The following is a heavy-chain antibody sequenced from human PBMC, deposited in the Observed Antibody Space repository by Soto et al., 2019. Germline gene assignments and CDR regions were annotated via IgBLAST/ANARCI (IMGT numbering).Heavy chain of an antibody. CDR3: ARGGLIIVVGAGDAFDI. CDR1: GYTFTSYY. CDR2: INPSGGST. V-gene: IGHV1-46*01. J-gene: IGHJ3*02. D-gene: IGHD2-15*01. Sequence: ASVKVSCKASGYTFTSYYIHWVRQAPGQGLEWMGIINPSGGSTSYAQKFQGRVTMTRDTSTSTVYMELSSLRSEDTAVYYCARGGLIIVVGAGDAFDIWGQGTMVTVSS.